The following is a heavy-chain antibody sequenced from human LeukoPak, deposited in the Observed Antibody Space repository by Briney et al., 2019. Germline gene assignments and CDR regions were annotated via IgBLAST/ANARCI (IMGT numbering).Heavy chain of an antibody. J-gene: IGHJ2*01. V-gene: IGHV4-34*01. CDR2: IYHSGST. D-gene: IGHD7-27*01. CDR3: ATSPLGNWYFDL. Sequence: SETLSLTCAVYGGSFSGYYWGWIRQPPGKGLEWIGSIYHSGSTYYNPSLKSRVTISVDTSKNQFSLKLSSVTAADTAVYYCATSPLGNWYFDLWGRGTLVTVSS. CDR1: GGSFSGYY.